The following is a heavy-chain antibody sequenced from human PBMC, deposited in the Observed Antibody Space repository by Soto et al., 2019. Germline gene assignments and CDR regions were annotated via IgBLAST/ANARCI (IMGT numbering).Heavy chain of an antibody. CDR2: IYPGDSET. CDR3: ARRGITMSPNAFDI. V-gene: IGHV5-51*01. J-gene: IGHJ3*02. CDR1: GYTFTNYW. D-gene: IGHD3-22*01. Sequence: PGESLKISCKGSGYTFTNYWIGWVRQMPGKGLEWMRIIYPGDSETRYSPSFQGQVTISADKSISTAYLQWSSLKASDTAMYYCARRGITMSPNAFDIWGQGTMVTVSS.